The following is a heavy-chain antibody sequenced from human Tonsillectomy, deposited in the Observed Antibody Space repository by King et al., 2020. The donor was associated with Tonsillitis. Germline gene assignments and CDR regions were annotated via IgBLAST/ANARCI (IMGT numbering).Heavy chain of an antibody. V-gene: IGHV1-2*02. Sequence: QLVQSGAEVKRPGASVKVSCKASGYTFTAYYIQWVRQAPGQGLEWMGWINPNSGVTNYAQKFQGRVTMTRDTSITTAYMELTSLRSDDTAVYYCARDQPHNWFDAWGQGTLVTVSS. CDR2: INPNSGVT. CDR3: ARDQPHNWFDA. J-gene: IGHJ5*02. CDR1: GYTFTAYY.